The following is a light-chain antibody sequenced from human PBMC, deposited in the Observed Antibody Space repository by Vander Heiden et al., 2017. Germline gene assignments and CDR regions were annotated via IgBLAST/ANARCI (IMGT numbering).Light chain of an antibody. V-gene: IGKV1-33*01. CDR1: QGISNY. J-gene: IGKJ4*01. CDR2: DAS. CDR3: QQYDNLPLT. Sequence: DIHMTQSPSSLSASVGDRVTITCQASQGISNYLNWYQQKPGKAPKLLIYDASNLETGVPSRFSGSGSGTDFTFTISSLQPEDVATYYCQQYDNLPLTFGGGTKVEIK.